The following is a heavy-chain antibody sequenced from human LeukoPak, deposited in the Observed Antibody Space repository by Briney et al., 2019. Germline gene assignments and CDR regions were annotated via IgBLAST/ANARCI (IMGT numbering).Heavy chain of an antibody. J-gene: IGHJ4*02. D-gene: IGHD7-27*01. CDR3: ATSPPNWGFDY. V-gene: IGHV1-69*02. CDR1: GGTFSSYT. CDR2: IIPILGIA. Sequence: ASVKVSCKASGGTFSSYTISWVRQAPGQGLEWMGRIIPILGIANYAQKFQGRVTITADKSTSTAYMELSSLRSEDTAVYYCATSPPNWGFDYWGQGTLVTVSS.